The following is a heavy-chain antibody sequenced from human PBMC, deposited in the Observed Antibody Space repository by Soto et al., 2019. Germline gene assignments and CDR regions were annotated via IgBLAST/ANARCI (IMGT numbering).Heavy chain of an antibody. J-gene: IGHJ6*02. Sequence: EVQLVESGGGLVKPGGSLRLSCAASGFTFSSYSMNWVRQAPGKGLEWVSSISSSSSYIYYADSVKGRFTISRDNAKNSLYLQMNSLRAEDTAVYYCARDSSPKLYYGMDVWGQGTTVTVSS. CDR1: GFTFSSYS. D-gene: IGHD6-13*01. V-gene: IGHV3-21*01. CDR3: ARDSSPKLYYGMDV. CDR2: ISSSSSYI.